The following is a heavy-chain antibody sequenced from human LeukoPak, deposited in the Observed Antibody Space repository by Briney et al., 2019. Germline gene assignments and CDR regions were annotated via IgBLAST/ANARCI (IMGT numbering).Heavy chain of an antibody. CDR1: GYSFTNYW. J-gene: IGHJ5*02. Sequence: GESLQISCQGSGYSFTNYWIAWVRQMPGKGLEWMGIIYPADSDIRYSPSFQGQVTISADKSISTAYLQWSSLKASDTAIYYCARQEYCSGGSCYTWFDPWGQGTLVIVSS. V-gene: IGHV5-51*01. D-gene: IGHD2-15*01. CDR3: ARQEYCSGGSCYTWFDP. CDR2: IYPADSDI.